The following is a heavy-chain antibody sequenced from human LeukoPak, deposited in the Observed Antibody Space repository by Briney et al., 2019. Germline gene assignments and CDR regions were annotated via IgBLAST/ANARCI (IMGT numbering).Heavy chain of an antibody. D-gene: IGHD6-13*01. Sequence: SETLSLTCTVSGGSISSYYWSWIRQPAGKGLEWIGRIYTSGSTNYNPSPKSRVTMSVDTSKNQFSLKLSSVTAADTAVYYCARTAAAAGHFDYWGQGTLVTVSS. CDR1: GGSISSYY. CDR2: IYTSGST. CDR3: ARTAAAAGHFDY. V-gene: IGHV4-4*07. J-gene: IGHJ4*02.